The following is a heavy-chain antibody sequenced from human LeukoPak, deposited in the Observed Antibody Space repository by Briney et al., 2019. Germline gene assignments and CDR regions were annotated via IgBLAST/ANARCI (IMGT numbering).Heavy chain of an antibody. Sequence: GGSLRLSCVASGFTFSSYSMNWVRQAPGKGLEWVSAISGSGGSTYYADSVKGRFTISRDNSKNTLYLQMNSLRAEDTAVYYCAKDYTYYYGSGSFDAFDIWGQGTMVTVSS. V-gene: IGHV3-23*01. J-gene: IGHJ3*02. CDR1: GFTFSSYS. CDR2: ISGSGGST. D-gene: IGHD3-10*01. CDR3: AKDYTYYYGSGSFDAFDI.